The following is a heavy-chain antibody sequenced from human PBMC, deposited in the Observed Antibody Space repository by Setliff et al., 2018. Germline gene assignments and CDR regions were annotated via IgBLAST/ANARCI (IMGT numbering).Heavy chain of an antibody. CDR1: GYIFNNYW. Sequence: GESLKISCKTSGYIFNNYWIVWVRRLPGKGLECMGIIYPGDSDIRYSPSFEGQVTISADKSISTAYLHWSSLKASDTAMYYCARPREGYKSFQYWGQGTQVTVSS. D-gene: IGHD5-12*01. J-gene: IGHJ4*02. CDR2: IYPGDSDI. V-gene: IGHV5-51*01. CDR3: ARPREGYKSFQY.